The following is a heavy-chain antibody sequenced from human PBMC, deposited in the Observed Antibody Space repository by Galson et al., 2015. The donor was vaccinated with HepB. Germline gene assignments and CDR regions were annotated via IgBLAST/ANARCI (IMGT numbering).Heavy chain of an antibody. V-gene: IGHV6-1*01. CDR1: GDSVSGSVAG. Sequence: CAISGDSVSGSVAGWHWIRQSPSRGLEWLGRIYYRSMWYYEYAASLKSRITINPDTSNNQYSLQLSSVTPEDTAVYFCGRDLDFQHWGQGTLVTVSS. J-gene: IGHJ1*01. CDR3: GRDLDFQH. D-gene: IGHD1-1*01. CDR2: IYYRSMWYY.